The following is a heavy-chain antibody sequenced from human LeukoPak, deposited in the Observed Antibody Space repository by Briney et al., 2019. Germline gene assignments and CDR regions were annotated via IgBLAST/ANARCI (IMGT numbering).Heavy chain of an antibody. Sequence: GGSLRLSCAASGFTFSSYAMSWVRQAPGKGLEWVSGISGSGDNTYYADSVKGRFTISRDNSKNTLYLQMNSLRADDTAVYYCAKCSGWFVRGKDYYYYYMDVWGRGTTVTVSS. D-gene: IGHD6-19*01. CDR2: ISGSGDNT. J-gene: IGHJ6*03. CDR3: AKCSGWFVRGKDYYYYYMDV. V-gene: IGHV3-23*01. CDR1: GFTFSSYA.